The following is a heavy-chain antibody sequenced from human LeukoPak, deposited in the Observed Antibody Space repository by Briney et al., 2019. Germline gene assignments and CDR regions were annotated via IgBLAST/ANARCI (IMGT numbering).Heavy chain of an antibody. CDR3: GRDFMV. V-gene: IGHV4-39*07. CDR1: GDSISSSTYY. Sequence: SETLSLTCTVSGDSISSSTYYWSWIRQPPGKGLEWIGEINHSGSTNYNPSLKSRVTISVDTSKNQFSLKLSSVTAADTAVYYCGRDFMVWGQGTLVTVSS. J-gene: IGHJ4*02. D-gene: IGHD3-10*01. CDR2: INHSGST.